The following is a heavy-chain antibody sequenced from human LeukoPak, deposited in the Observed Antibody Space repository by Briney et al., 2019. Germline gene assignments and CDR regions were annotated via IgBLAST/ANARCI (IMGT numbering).Heavy chain of an antibody. J-gene: IGHJ5*02. D-gene: IGHD4-23*01. CDR2: INPSGGST. V-gene: IGHV1-46*01. Sequence: ASVKVSCKASGHTFTSYYMHWVRQPPGQGLEWMGIINPSGGSTSYAQKFQGRVTMTRDTSTSTVYMELSSLRSEDTAVYYCASSPSLSTVVTPGGWFDPWGQGTLVTVSS. CDR3: ASSPSLSTVVTPGGWFDP. CDR1: GHTFTSYY.